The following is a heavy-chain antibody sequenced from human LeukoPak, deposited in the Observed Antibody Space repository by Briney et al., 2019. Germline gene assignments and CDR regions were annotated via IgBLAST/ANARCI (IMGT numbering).Heavy chain of an antibody. CDR2: IMGSGGST. CDR3: AKSWSSSGCIDY. CDR1: GFTFSSYA. Sequence: GGSLRLSCAASGFTFSSYAMSWVRQAPGKGLKGVSAIMGSGGSTYYADSVKGRFSIARDNSKNTLYLQMNSLRAEDTAVYYCAKSWSSSGCIDYWGQGTLVTVSS. J-gene: IGHJ4*02. V-gene: IGHV3-23*01. D-gene: IGHD6-19*01.